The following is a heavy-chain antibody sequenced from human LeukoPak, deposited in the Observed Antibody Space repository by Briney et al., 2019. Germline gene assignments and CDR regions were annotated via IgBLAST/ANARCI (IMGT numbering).Heavy chain of an antibody. V-gene: IGHV4-34*01. CDR1: GGSFSGYY. CDR3: ARGLPRNDFWSGFATYWFDP. D-gene: IGHD3-3*01. Sequence: PWGTLPLTCAVYGGSFSGYYWSWIRQPPGKGLEWIGEINHSGSTNYKPSLRSRVTISVDRPKKQFSLKLSSVNVADTALYYCARGLPRNDFWSGFATYWFDPWGRGTLVTVSS. CDR2: INHSGST. J-gene: IGHJ5*02.